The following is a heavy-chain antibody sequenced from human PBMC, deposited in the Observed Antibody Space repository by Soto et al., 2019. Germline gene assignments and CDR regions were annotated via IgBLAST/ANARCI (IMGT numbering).Heavy chain of an antibody. Sequence: QVQLHESGPGLVKPSGTLSLTCAGSGGSVDSVNWYSWARQPPGKGLEWIGEMHPTGSTNNNPWAESRVSISMDRPRNQVSLTVTSVTSADTAVYYCARHGHNIYGFDVWGQGTTVTVSS. CDR1: GGSVDSVNW. V-gene: IGHV4-4*02. J-gene: IGHJ6*02. D-gene: IGHD5-12*01. CDR3: ARHGHNIYGFDV. CDR2: MHPTGST.